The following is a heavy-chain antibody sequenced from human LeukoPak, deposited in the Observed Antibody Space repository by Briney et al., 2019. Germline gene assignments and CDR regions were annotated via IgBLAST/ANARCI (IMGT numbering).Heavy chain of an antibody. D-gene: IGHD4-11*01. CDR2: IYTSGST. J-gene: IGHJ4*02. CDR3: AAPADMTTEALDY. CDR1: GGSISSYY. Sequence: SETLSLTCTVSGGSISSYYWNWIRQPAGKGLEWIGRIYTSGSTYYNPSLKSRVTISVDTSKNQFSLKLSSVTAADTAVYYCAAPADMTTEALDYWGQGTLVTVSS. V-gene: IGHV4-4*07.